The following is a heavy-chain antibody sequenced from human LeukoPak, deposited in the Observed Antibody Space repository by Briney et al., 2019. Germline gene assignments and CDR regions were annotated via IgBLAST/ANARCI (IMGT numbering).Heavy chain of an antibody. CDR2: ISYNGSP. CDR1: GGSVSNSY. D-gene: IGHD3-9*01. CDR3: ARDHWLLSSKTWYYYGLDV. Sequence: SETLSLTCTVSGGSVSNSYWSWIRLSPGKGLEWIGYISYNGSPDYSPSLKSRVTISSDTSKNQFFLIMRSVTAADTAVYYCARDHWLLSSKTWYYYGLDVWGQGTTVTVSS. J-gene: IGHJ6*02. V-gene: IGHV4-59*02.